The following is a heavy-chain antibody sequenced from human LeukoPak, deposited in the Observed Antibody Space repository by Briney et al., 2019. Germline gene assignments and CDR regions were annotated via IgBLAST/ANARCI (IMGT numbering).Heavy chain of an antibody. Sequence: GGSLRLSCAASGFNFDDYAMNWVRHAPGKGLEWVSAISVSSGSTYYADSVKGRFTISRDNSKNTLYLQMNSLRVEDTAVYYCATTGYSSRNYWGQGTLVTVSS. CDR2: ISVSSGST. J-gene: IGHJ4*02. V-gene: IGHV3-23*01. CDR1: GFNFDDYA. CDR3: ATTGYSSRNY. D-gene: IGHD6-13*01.